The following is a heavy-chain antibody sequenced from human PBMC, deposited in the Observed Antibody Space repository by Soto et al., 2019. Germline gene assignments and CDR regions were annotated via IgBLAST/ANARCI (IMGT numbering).Heavy chain of an antibody. CDR2: IRSKAYGGTT. J-gene: IGHJ4*02. CDR3: TKSTLRVATR. Sequence: LRLSCAASGFTFSNAWINWVRQAPGKGLEWVGFIRSKAYGGTTEYAASVKGRFTISRDDSKSIAYLQMNSLKTEDTAVYYCTKSTLRVATRWGQGTLVTVSS. D-gene: IGHD5-12*01. CDR1: GFTFSNAW. V-gene: IGHV3-49*04.